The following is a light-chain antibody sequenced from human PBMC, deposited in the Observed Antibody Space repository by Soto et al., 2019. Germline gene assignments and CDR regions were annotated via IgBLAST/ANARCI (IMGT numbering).Light chain of an antibody. CDR3: QHYNNWPPF. Sequence: EIVMTQSPATLSVSPGERATLSCRASQSISSNLAWYQQKPGQAPRLLIYGASTRATGIPARFSGSGSGTEFTLTISSLQSEDFAVYYCQHYNNWPPFFGQGTKLEIK. CDR2: GAS. J-gene: IGKJ2*01. V-gene: IGKV3-15*01. CDR1: QSISSN.